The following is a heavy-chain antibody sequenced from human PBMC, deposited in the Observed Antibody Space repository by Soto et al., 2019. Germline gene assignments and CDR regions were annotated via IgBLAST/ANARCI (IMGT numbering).Heavy chain of an antibody. J-gene: IGHJ5*02. CDR1: DFAFSTFW. Sequence: EVQLVESGGGLVQPGGSLRLSCAASDFAFSTFWMNWVRQAPGKGLEWVANIKQDGTEKYYVDSVKGRFTISRDNTKNSLYLQMNSLRAEDTAVYYCAGTSQQWLALNWFDPWGQGTLVTVSS. CDR3: AGTSQQWLALNWFDP. V-gene: IGHV3-7*01. CDR2: IKQDGTEK. D-gene: IGHD6-19*01.